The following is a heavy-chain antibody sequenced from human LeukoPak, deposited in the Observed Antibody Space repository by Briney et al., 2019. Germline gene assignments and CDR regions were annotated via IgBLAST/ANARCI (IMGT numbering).Heavy chain of an antibody. D-gene: IGHD3-3*01. CDR3: ARNPRSGYFPHYHYYGMDV. V-gene: IGHV4-61*01. Sequence: SETLSLTCTVSGGSISSSNYYWSWIRQPPGKGLEWIGYIYYSGTTNYNPSLKSRVTISVDTSKNQFSLKLSSVTAADTAVYYCARNPRSGYFPHYHYYGMDVWGQGTTATVSS. J-gene: IGHJ6*02. CDR1: GGSISSSNYY. CDR2: IYYSGTT.